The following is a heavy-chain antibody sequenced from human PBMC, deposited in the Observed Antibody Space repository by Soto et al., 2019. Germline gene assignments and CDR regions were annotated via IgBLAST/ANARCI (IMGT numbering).Heavy chain of an antibody. CDR3: AKGGCSGVSCGWFDP. CDR2: ISGSGGDT. Sequence: EVQLLESGGGLVQPGGSLRLSCAASGFTFSDYAMNWVRQAPGKGLEWVSGISGSGGDTYYADSVNGRFTISRDTSNNTLYLQMRRLRADDTAVYLCAKGGCSGVSCGWFDPWGQGTLVTVSS. D-gene: IGHD2-15*01. CDR1: GFTFSDYA. J-gene: IGHJ5*02. V-gene: IGHV3-23*01.